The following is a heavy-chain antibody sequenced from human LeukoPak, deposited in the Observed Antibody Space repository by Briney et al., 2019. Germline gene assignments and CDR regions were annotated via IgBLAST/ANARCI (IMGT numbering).Heavy chain of an antibody. V-gene: IGHV4-39*07. CDR3: ARDRGDYYDSSGHPDAFDI. Sequence: PSETLSLTCTVSGGSISSSSYYWGWIRQPPGKGLEWIGSIYYSGSTYYNPSLKSRVTISVDTSKNQFSLKLSSVTAADTAVYYCARDRGDYYDSSGHPDAFDIWGQGTMVTVSS. J-gene: IGHJ3*02. CDR1: GGSISSSSYY. CDR2: IYYSGST. D-gene: IGHD3-22*01.